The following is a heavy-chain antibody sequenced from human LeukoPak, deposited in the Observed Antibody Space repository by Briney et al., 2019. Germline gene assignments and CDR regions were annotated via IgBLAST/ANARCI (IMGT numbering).Heavy chain of an antibody. CDR2: VIPIFGTA. V-gene: IGHV1-69*13. D-gene: IGHD3-9*01. CDR1: GGTFSSYA. CDR3: ARGSTYYDILTGSLDY. Sequence: SVKVSCKASGGTFSSYAISWVRQTPGLGLEWMGGVIPIFGTANYAQKFQGRVTITADESTSTAYMELSSLRSEDTAVYYCARGSTYYDILTGSLDYWGQGTLVTVSS. J-gene: IGHJ4*02.